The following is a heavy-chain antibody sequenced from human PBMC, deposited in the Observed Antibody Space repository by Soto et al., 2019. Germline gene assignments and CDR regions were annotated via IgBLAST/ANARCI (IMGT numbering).Heavy chain of an antibody. J-gene: IGHJ4*02. CDR1: GGSVSSGGYY. Sequence: QLQLQESGPGLVKPSETLSLICNVSGGSVSSGGYYWAWIRQPPGKGLEWIASIHYSGISYYNPSLKSQLLIPLDTSKNQFSLNLNSVTAADTAVYYCARGNWNFDSWGQGTLVTVSS. D-gene: IGHD3-3*01. CDR3: ARGNWNFDS. CDR2: IHYSGIS. V-gene: IGHV4-39*01.